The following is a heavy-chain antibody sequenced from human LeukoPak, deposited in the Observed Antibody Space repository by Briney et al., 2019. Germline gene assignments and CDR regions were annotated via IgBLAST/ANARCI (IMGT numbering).Heavy chain of an antibody. CDR2: ISGSGGST. Sequence: GGSLRLSCAPPGFTFTINPRSWVRPAPGRGREWVSAISGSGGSTYYADSVKGRFTISRDNSKNTLYLQMNSLRAEDTAVYYCAKSTSRYYYYYGMDVWGKGTTVTVSS. CDR1: GFTFTINP. D-gene: IGHD2-2*01. J-gene: IGHJ6*04. CDR3: AKSTSRYYYYYGMDV. V-gene: IGHV3-23*01.